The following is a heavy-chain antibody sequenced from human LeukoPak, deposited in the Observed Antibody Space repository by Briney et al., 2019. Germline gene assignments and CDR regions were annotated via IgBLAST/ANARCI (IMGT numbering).Heavy chain of an antibody. Sequence: ASVKVSCKASGYTFTGYYMHWVRQAHGQGLEWMGWINPNSGGTNYAQKFQGRVTMTRDTSISTAYMELSRLRSDDTAVYYCARYYYDSSGYYNGWFDPWGQGTLVTVSS. J-gene: IGHJ5*02. V-gene: IGHV1-2*02. D-gene: IGHD3-22*01. CDR3: ARYYYDSSGYYNGWFDP. CDR2: INPNSGGT. CDR1: GYTFTGYY.